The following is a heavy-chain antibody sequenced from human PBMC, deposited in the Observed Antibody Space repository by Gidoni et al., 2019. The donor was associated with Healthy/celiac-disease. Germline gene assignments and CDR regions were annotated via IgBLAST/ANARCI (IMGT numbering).Heavy chain of an antibody. CDR1: GFTFSSYG. D-gene: IGHD6-25*01. CDR3: ARDRYGEAAAAFDI. J-gene: IGHJ3*02. Sequence: QVQLVESGGGVVQPGRSLRPSCASSGFTFSSYGMHWVRQAPGKGLEWVAVIWYDGSNKYYADSVKGRFTISRDNSKNTLYLQMNSLRAEDTAVYYCARDRYGEAAAAFDIWGQGTMVTVSS. CDR2: IWYDGSNK. V-gene: IGHV3-33*01.